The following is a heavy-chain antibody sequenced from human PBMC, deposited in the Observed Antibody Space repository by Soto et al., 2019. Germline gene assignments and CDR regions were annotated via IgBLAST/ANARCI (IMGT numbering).Heavy chain of an antibody. CDR1: GGAFRNYA. V-gene: IGHV1-69*01. CDR2: VMPTFGAG. J-gene: IGHJ6*02. Sequence: VQLGQCGAEVKKPGASVKVSCTASGGAFRNYAVSWVRQAPGQGLEWMGAVMPTFGAGVYAQKFQGRLTIFADESTNTAYLNVSSLTFGDTAIYYCAASRGFYEAMDAWGQGTTLTVSS. D-gene: IGHD3-22*01. CDR3: AASRGFYEAMDA.